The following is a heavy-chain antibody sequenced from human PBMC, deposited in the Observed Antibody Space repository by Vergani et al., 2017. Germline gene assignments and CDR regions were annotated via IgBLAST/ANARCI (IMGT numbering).Heavy chain of an antibody. J-gene: IGHJ3*02. V-gene: IGHV1-69*01. D-gene: IGHD3-22*01. CDR2: IIPIFGTA. Sequence: QVQLVQSGAEVKKPGSSVKVSCKASGGTFSSYAISWVRQAPGQGLEWMGGIIPIFGTANYAQKFQGRVTITADESTSTAYMELSSLRSDDTAVYYCARVAYYYDSSGYPGAFDIWGQGTMVTVSS. CDR3: ARVAYYYDSSGYPGAFDI. CDR1: GGTFSSYA.